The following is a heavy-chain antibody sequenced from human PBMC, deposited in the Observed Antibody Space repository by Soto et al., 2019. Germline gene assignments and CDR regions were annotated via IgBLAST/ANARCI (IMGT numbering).Heavy chain of an antibody. CDR2: IWYDGSNK. Sequence: QVQLVESGGGVVQPGRSLRLSCAASGFTFSSYGMHWVRQAPGKGLEWVAVIWYDGSNKYYADSVKGRFTISRDNSKHTLYLQRNSLRAEDTAVYYCARDPPPYGSGANAFDIWGQGTMVTVSS. CDR1: GFTFSSYG. V-gene: IGHV3-33*01. D-gene: IGHD3-10*01. J-gene: IGHJ3*02. CDR3: ARDPPPYGSGANAFDI.